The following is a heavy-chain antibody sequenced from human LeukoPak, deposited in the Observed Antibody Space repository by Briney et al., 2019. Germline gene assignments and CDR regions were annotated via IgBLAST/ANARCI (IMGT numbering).Heavy chain of an antibody. CDR1: GGSFSGYY. J-gene: IGHJ4*02. V-gene: IGHV4-34*01. D-gene: IGHD3-22*01. CDR2: IYYSGST. CDR3: ARARDLVVVEHPPGILFDY. Sequence: SETLSLTCAVYGGSFSGYYWGWIRQPPGKGLEWIGSIYYSGSTYYNPSLKSRVTISVDTSKNQFSLKLSSVTAADTAVYYCARARDLVVVEHPPGILFDYWGQGTLVTVSS.